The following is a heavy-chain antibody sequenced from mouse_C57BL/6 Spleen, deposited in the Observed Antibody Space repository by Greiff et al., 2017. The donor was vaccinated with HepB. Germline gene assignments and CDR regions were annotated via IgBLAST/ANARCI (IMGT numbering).Heavy chain of an antibody. J-gene: IGHJ4*01. V-gene: IGHV5-15*01. CDR2: ISNLAYSI. D-gene: IGHD1-1*01. CDR3: AREALYYYGASCNAFDY. Sequence: EVQVVESGGGLVQPGGSLKFSCEASGFTFSDYGMAWVRQAPRKGPEWVAFISNLAYSIYYADNVTGPFTISRENAKNTLYLEMSSLTSEDTAMYYCAREALYYYGASCNAFDYWGQGTSVTVSS. CDR1: GFTFSDYG.